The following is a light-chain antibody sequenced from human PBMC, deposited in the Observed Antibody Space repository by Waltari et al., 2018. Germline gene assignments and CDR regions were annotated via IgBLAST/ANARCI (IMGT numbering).Light chain of an antibody. CDR3: VQGTHWPYA. V-gene: IGKV2-30*02. CDR2: KVS. Sequence: DVVLTQSPLSLSVTLGQPASISCRSSQSLLHSDGNTYLNWFQHMPGQSPRRLIYKVSHRESGVPDRFSGSGSGIDFTLEISRVEAEDLGVFYCVQGTHWPYALGQGTKLEIK. J-gene: IGKJ2*01. CDR1: QSLLHSDGNTY.